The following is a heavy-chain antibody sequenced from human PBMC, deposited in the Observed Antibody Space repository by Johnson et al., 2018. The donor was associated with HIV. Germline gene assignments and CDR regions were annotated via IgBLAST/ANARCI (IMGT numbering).Heavy chain of an antibody. CDR2: ISWNSGSI. CDR1: GFTFDDYA. J-gene: IGHJ3*02. D-gene: IGHD3-3*01. V-gene: IGHV3-9*01. CDR3: ARGAPWSGSDAFDI. Sequence: VQLVESGGGVVQPGRSLRLSCAASGFTFDDYAMHWVQQAPGKGLEWVSGISWNSGSIGYADSVKGRFTISRDNAKNSLYLQMNSLRAEDTALYYCARGAPWSGSDAFDIWGQGTMVTVSS.